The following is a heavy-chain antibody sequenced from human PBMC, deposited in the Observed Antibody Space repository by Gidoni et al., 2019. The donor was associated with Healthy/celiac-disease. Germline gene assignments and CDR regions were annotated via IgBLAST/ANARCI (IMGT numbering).Heavy chain of an antibody. Sequence: EVQLVESGGCLVKPGGSLRLSCAASGFPFSNAWMTWFRQAPGKGLEWVGRIKSKTDGGTTDYAAPVKGRFTISRDDSKNTLYLQMNSLKTEDTAVYYCTTSTNYYGSGSYPSNAFDIWGQGTMVTVSS. J-gene: IGHJ3*02. D-gene: IGHD3-10*01. CDR2: IKSKTDGGTT. V-gene: IGHV3-15*01. CDR1: GFPFSNAW. CDR3: TTSTNYYGSGSYPSNAFDI.